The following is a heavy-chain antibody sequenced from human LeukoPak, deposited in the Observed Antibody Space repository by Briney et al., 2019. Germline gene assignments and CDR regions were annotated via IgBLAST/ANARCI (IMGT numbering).Heavy chain of an antibody. CDR1: GGSISSYY. V-gene: IGHV4-4*09. CDR3: ARHEHDSSGYYYDGFDY. CDR2: IYTSGST. D-gene: IGHD3-22*01. Sequence: PSETLSLTCTVSGGSISSYYWSWIRQPPGKGLEWIGYIYTSGSTNYNPSLKSRVTISVDTSKNQFSLKLSSVTAADTAVYCCARHEHDSSGYYYDGFDYWGQGTLVTVSS. J-gene: IGHJ4*02.